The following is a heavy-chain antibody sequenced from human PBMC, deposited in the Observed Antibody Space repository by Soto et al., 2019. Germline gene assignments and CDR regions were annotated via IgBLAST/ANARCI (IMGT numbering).Heavy chain of an antibody. CDR1: GFTFSSYG. V-gene: IGHV3-30*18. Sequence: QVQLVESGGGVVQPGRSLRLSCAASGFTFSSYGMHWVRQAPGKGLEWVAVISYDGSNKYYADSVKGRFTISRDNSKNTLYLQMNSLRAEDTAVYYCAKEASSGYYPIGWFDPWGQGTLVTVSS. J-gene: IGHJ5*02. CDR2: ISYDGSNK. CDR3: AKEASSGYYPIGWFDP. D-gene: IGHD3-22*01.